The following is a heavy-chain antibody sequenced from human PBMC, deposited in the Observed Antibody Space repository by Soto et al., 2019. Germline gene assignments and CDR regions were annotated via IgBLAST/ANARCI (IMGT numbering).Heavy chain of an antibody. CDR2: ISGAGSNT. CDR1: GFTFSNYA. J-gene: IGHJ4*02. D-gene: IGHD3-10*01. CDR3: AKERLARGIDY. Sequence: EVQLLDSGGGLVQPGGSLRLSCAASGFTFSNYAMSWVSQAPGKGLDWVSTISGAGSNTYYADSVKGRFSISRDNSKNMAYLEMKNLRAEDTAVYYCAKERLARGIDYWGQGTLVTVSS. V-gene: IGHV3-23*01.